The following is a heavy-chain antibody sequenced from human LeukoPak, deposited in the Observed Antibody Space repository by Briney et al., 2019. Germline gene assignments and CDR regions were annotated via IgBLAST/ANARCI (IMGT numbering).Heavy chain of an antibody. D-gene: IGHD6-19*01. CDR3: ARGDSSGWYTHYYYYMDV. J-gene: IGHJ6*03. V-gene: IGHV3-74*01. CDR1: GFTFGSYW. Sequence: GGSLRLSCAASGFTFGSYWMHWVRQAPGKGLVWVSRINSDGSSTSYADSVKGRFTISRDNAKNTLYLQMNSLRAEDTAVYYCARGDSSGWYTHYYYYMDVWGKGTTVTVSS. CDR2: INSDGSST.